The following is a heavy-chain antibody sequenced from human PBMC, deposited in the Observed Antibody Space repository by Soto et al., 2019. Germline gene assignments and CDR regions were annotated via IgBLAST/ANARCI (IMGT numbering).Heavy chain of an antibody. J-gene: IGHJ3*02. D-gene: IGHD1-26*01. CDR1: GFSFSDYG. CDR2: IWYDGSNK. CDR3: AREGGSHDAFDI. V-gene: IGHV3-33*01. Sequence: QVQLVESGGGVVQAERSLRLSCAASGFSFSDYGMHWVRQAPDKGLEWVAVIWYDGSNKDYVDSVKGRLTISRDNSKNTLYLEMNSLRVEDTAVYYCAREGGSHDAFDIWGQGTMVTVSP.